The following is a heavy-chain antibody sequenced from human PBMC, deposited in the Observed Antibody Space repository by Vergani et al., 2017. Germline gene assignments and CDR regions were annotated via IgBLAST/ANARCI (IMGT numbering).Heavy chain of an antibody. J-gene: IGHJ6*02. V-gene: IGHV3-15*01. CDR2: IKSKTDGGTT. CDR3: TTVSVGATPIYYYYDGMDV. D-gene: IGHD1-26*01. CDR1: GFTFSNAW. Sequence: VQLVESGGGVVQPGRSLRLSCAASGFTFSNAWMSWVRQAPGKGLEWVGRIKSKTDGGTTDYAAPVKGRFTISRDDSKNTLYLQMNRLKTEDTAVYYCTTVSVGATPIYYYYDGMDVWGQGTTVTVSS.